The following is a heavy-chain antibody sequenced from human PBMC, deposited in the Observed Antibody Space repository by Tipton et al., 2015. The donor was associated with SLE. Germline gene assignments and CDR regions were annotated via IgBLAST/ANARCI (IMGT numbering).Heavy chain of an antibody. CDR1: GGSFSGYY. CDR3: ATLHLYSYPSGY. V-gene: IGHV4-34*01. D-gene: IGHD5-18*01. Sequence: TLSLTCAVYGGSFSGYYWSWIRQPPGKGLEWIGEINKGGSTNYTPPLKRRVTISVNTSKNQSSLKLSSVTAADTAVYYCATLHLYSYPSGYWGQGTLVTVSS. J-gene: IGHJ4*02. CDR2: INKGGST.